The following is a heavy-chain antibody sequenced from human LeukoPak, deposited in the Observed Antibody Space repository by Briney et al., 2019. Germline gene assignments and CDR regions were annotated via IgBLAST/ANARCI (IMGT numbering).Heavy chain of an antibody. CDR3: ASGRTDIVVVPATLRNYFFDY. D-gene: IGHD2-2*01. CDR1: GYTFTDYF. V-gene: IGHV1-69*06. CDR2: IIPFFGTA. J-gene: IGHJ4*02. Sequence: ASVKVSCKASGYTFTDYFMNWVRQAPGQGPEWMGGIIPFFGTANYAQKFQGRVTITADKSTSTAYMELSSLRSEDTAVYYCASGRTDIVVVPATLRNYFFDYWGQGTLVTVSS.